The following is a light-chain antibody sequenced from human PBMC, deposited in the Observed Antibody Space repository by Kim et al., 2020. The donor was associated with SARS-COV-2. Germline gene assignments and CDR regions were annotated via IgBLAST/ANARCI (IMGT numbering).Light chain of an antibody. CDR1: QGISSR. CDR3: QQANSVPWT. CDR2: AAS. J-gene: IGKJ1*01. Sequence: ASVGDIVTITCRASQGISSRLAWYQQTRGKAPKLLIYAASSLQSGVPSRFSGSGSGTEFTLTISSLQPEDFATYYCQQANSVPWTFGQGTKVDIK. V-gene: IGKV1-12*01.